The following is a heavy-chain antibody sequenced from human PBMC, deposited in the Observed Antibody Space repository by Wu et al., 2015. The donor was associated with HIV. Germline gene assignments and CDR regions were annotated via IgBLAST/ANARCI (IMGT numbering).Heavy chain of an antibody. CDR3: AGRRPEWRHFDR. J-gene: IGHJ4*02. V-gene: IGHV1-69*13. CDR1: GGTFNTYA. D-gene: IGHD1-26*01. Sequence: QVQLVQSGAEVKKPGSSVKVSCKASGGTFNTYAINWVRQAPGQGLEWMGRIIPIFDTTYYAQKFQGRVTLTADESTSSAYMEFSSLRSEDTAMYYCAGRRPEWRHFDRWGQGTLVTVSS. CDR2: IIPIFDTT.